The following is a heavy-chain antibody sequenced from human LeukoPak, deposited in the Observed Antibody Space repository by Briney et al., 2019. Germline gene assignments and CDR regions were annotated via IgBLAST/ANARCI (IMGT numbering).Heavy chain of an antibody. CDR2: IRYDGTNK. D-gene: IGHD6-6*01. V-gene: IGHV3-30*02. J-gene: IGHJ6*03. CDR1: GFTFTSYG. Sequence: PGGSLRLSCAASGFTFTSYGMHWVRQAPGKGLEWVAFIRYDGTNKYYADSVKGRFTISRDNSKNTLYLQMNSLRPDDTAVYYCAKEYSSSSSWYYYMDVWGKGTTVTVSS. CDR3: AKEYSSSSSWYYYMDV.